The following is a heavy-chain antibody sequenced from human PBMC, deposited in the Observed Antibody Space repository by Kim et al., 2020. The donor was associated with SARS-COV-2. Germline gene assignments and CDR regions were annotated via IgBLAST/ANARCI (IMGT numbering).Heavy chain of an antibody. Sequence: KSRVTISVGTSKNQFSLKLSSVTAADTAVYYCARGIDGDYAPQADWFDPWGQGTLVTVSS. V-gene: IGHV4-59*09. CDR3: ARGIDGDYAPQADWFDP. D-gene: IGHD4-17*01. J-gene: IGHJ5*02.